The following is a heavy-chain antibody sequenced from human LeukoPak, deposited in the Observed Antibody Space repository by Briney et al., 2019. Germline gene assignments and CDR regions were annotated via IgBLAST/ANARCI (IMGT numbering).Heavy chain of an antibody. D-gene: IGHD5-12*01. CDR3: ARDNGYDLGPLFYYYYGMDV. Sequence: GASVKVSCKASGYTFTNYGITWVRQAPGQGLEWMGWISTHSGNTNSAEKLQGRVTMTTDTSTGTAYMEVRSLRSDDTAVYYCARDNGYDLGPLFYYYYGMDVWGQGTTVTVSS. CDR2: ISTHSGNT. J-gene: IGHJ6*02. V-gene: IGHV1-18*01. CDR1: GYTFTNYG.